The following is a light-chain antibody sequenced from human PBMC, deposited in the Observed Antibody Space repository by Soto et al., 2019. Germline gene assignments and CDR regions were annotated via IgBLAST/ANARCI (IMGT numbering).Light chain of an antibody. J-gene: IGLJ2*01. CDR1: SSDIGSYNA. Sequence: QSALTQPRSVSGSPGHSVTISCFGTSSDIGSYNAVSWYQQHPGKAPKLIIFDVFERPSGVPDRFSGSKSGNSASLTISGLQAEDEYDYYCSSFAPSYRVIFGGGTKLTVL. V-gene: IGLV2-11*01. CDR3: SSFAPSYRVI. CDR2: DVF.